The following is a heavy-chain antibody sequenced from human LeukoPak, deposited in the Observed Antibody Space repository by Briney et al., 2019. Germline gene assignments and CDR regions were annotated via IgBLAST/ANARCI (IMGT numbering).Heavy chain of an antibody. CDR3: AREGDSGSYFDY. CDR2: IIPIFGTA. D-gene: IGHD1-26*01. J-gene: IGHJ4*02. Sequence: SVKVSCKASGGTFSSYAISWVRQAPGQGLGWMGGIIPIFGTANYAQKLQGRVTMTTDTSTSTAYMELRSLRSDDTAVYYCAREGDSGSYFDYWGQGTLVTVSS. CDR1: GGTFSSYA. V-gene: IGHV1-69*05.